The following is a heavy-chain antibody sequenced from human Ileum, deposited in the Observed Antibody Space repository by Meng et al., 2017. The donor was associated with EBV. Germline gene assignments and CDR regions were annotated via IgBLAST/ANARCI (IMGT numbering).Heavy chain of an antibody. CDR1: GGSIKTDSY. V-gene: IGHV4-38-2*02. Sequence: QLQLEESGPGLVKPADTLSLTCTVSGGSIKTDSYWGWIRQPPGKGLEWIGSIFHSGSAYYNPSLKSRVSISVHTSENYFSLNLRSVTAADTAVYYCARAPSTSSTRTFDYWGQGTLVTVSS. CDR2: IFHSGSA. CDR3: ARAPSTSSTRTFDY. D-gene: IGHD5/OR15-5a*01. J-gene: IGHJ4*02.